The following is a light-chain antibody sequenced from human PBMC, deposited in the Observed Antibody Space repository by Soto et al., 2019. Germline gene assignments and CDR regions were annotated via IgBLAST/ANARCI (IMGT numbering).Light chain of an antibody. V-gene: IGKV1-6*01. CDR3: LQDYRFPPWT. CDR1: QDIRND. CDR2: AAS. Sequence: ATQMTQSPSSLSASVGDRVTITCRASQDIRNDLGWYQQKPGKAPKLLIYAASSLQTGVPSRFSGSGSGTDFTLTISSLQPEDFATYYCLQDYRFPPWTFGQGTKVDIK. J-gene: IGKJ1*01.